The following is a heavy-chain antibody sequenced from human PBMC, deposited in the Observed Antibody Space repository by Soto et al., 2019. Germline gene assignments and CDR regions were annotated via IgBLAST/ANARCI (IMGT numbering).Heavy chain of an antibody. V-gene: IGHV3-30-3*01. D-gene: IGHD5-18*01. J-gene: IGHJ3*02. CDR1: GFTFSSYA. CDR3: ARDMWIPKVEYGDAFDI. CDR2: ISYDGSNK. Sequence: QVQLVESGGGVVQPGRSLRLSCAASGFTFSSYAMHWVRQAPGKGLEWVAVISYDGSNKYYADSVKGRFTISRDNSKNTVYLQMNSLRAEDTAVYYCARDMWIPKVEYGDAFDIWGQGTMVTVSS.